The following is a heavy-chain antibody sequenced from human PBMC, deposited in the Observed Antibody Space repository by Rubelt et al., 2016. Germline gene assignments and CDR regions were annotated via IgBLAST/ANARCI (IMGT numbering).Heavy chain of an antibody. V-gene: IGHV5-51*01. D-gene: IGHD1-26*01. Sequence: EVQLVQSGAEVKKPGESLKISCKGSGCSFTSYWIGWVRQMPGKGLEWMGIIYPGDSDTRYSPSFPRQVPISADNSISTAYVQRSGLKASDTAMYDCAGHGKVQGGDAFDTWGQGTMVPVSS. CDR2: IYPGDSDT. J-gene: IGHJ3*02. CDR3: AGHGKVQGGDAFDT. CDR1: GCSFTSYW.